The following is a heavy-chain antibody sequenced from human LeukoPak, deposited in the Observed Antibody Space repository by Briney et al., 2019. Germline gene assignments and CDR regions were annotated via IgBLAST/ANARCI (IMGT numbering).Heavy chain of an antibody. V-gene: IGHV4-59*01. J-gene: IGHJ4*02. CDR3: ARGRLALSPFLPY. CDR1: GGSFSSYY. CDR2: IYYGGST. D-gene: IGHD6-19*01. Sequence: LETLSLTCTVYGGSFSSYYWSWIRQPPGKGLEWIGYIYYGGSTDYNPSLKSRVTISVETPKNQFSLNLSSVTAADTAVYFCARGRLALSPFLPYWRQETLDSVS.